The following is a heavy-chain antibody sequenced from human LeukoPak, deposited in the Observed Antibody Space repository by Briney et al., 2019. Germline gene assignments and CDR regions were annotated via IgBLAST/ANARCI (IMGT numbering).Heavy chain of an antibody. CDR2: INPNSGGT. Sequence: ASVKVSCKASGYTFTGYYMHWVRQAPGQALELMGWINPNSGGTNYAQKFQGRVTMTRDTSISTAYMELSELRSDDTAVYYCARALGIQLWLFDYWGQGTLVTVSS. CDR1: GYTFTGYY. V-gene: IGHV1-2*02. J-gene: IGHJ4*02. CDR3: ARALGIQLWLFDY. D-gene: IGHD5-18*01.